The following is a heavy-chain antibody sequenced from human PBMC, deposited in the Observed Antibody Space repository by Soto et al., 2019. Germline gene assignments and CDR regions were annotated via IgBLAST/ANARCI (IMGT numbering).Heavy chain of an antibody. Sequence: ASVEFSCKASGYTFTGYYMHWVRQAPRQGLEWMGWINPNSGGTNYAQKFQGRVTMTRDTSISTAYMELSRLRSDDTAVYYCARDNDSSGYYNWFDPWGQGTLVTVSS. CDR1: GYTFTGYY. J-gene: IGHJ5*02. V-gene: IGHV1-2*02. CDR3: ARDNDSSGYYNWFDP. CDR2: INPNSGGT. D-gene: IGHD3-22*01.